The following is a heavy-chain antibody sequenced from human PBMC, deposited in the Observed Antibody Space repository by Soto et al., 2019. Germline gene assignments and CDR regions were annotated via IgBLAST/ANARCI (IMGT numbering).Heavy chain of an antibody. CDR1: GHTFTSYY. V-gene: IGHV1-46*01. CDR2: INPSGNST. Sequence: VKVSCKASGHTFTSYYMHWVRQAPGQGLEWMGIINPSGNSTSYAQKFQGRVTMTRDTSTSTVYMELTSLRSEDTAVYYCAKDSGSDCGDDCYLGDAFDIWGQGTMVT. D-gene: IGHD2-21*02. CDR3: AKDSGSDCGDDCYLGDAFDI. J-gene: IGHJ3*02.